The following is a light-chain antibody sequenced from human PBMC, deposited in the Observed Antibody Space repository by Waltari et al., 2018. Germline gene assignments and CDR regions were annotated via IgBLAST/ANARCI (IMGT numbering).Light chain of an antibody. CDR1: ALPKQS. J-gene: IGLJ2*01. CDR2: KDS. Sequence: SYELTPPPSVSVSPAETPRITCSGNALPKQSGYWYQQKPGQAPVLVIYKDSERPPGIPERFSGSSSGTTVTLTISGVQAEDEADYYCQSADNSNTYVIFGGGTKLTVL. CDR3: QSADNSNTYVI. V-gene: IGLV3-25*03.